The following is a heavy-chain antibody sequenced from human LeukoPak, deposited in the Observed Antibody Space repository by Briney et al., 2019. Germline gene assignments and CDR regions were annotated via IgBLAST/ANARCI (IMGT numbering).Heavy chain of an antibody. CDR2: IFWNGDKT. Sequence: PGGSLRLSCAASGFRFSDFAMSWVRQGPGKGLEWVAGIFWNGDKTNYGDSVKGRVAISRDNTKNSLYLQLEILRVEDTAVYYCARVRGGGTYGPLDTWGQGTLVTVAS. CDR3: ARVRGGGTYGPLDT. CDR1: GFRFSDFA. J-gene: IGHJ5*02. D-gene: IGHD2-15*01. V-gene: IGHV3-20*04.